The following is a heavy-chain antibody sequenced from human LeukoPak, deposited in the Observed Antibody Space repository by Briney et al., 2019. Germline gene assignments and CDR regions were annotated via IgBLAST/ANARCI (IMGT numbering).Heavy chain of an antibody. V-gene: IGHV1-8*01. CDR3: ARDPRIVVVAATHWFDP. D-gene: IGHD2-15*01. J-gene: IGHJ5*02. CDR2: MNPNSGNT. Sequence: ASVKVSCKASGYTFTSYDINWVRQATGQGLEWMGWMNPNSGNTGYAQKFQGRVTMTRNTSISTAYMELSSLRSEDTAVYYCARDPRIVVVAATHWFDPWGQGTLVTVSS. CDR1: GYTFTSYD.